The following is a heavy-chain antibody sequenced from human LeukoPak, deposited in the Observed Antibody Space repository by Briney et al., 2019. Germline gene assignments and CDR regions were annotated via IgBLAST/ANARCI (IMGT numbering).Heavy chain of an antibody. CDR2: IYSADST. V-gene: IGHV3-53*01. Sequence: GGSLRLSRAASGFTVSTNYMSWVRQAPGKGLEWVSVIYSADSTYYADSVKGRFTISRDNSKNTLYLQMNSLRAEDTAVYYCATAVAGPPFDYWGQGTLVTVSS. CDR3: ATAVAGPPFDY. J-gene: IGHJ4*02. CDR1: GFTVSTNY. D-gene: IGHD6-19*01.